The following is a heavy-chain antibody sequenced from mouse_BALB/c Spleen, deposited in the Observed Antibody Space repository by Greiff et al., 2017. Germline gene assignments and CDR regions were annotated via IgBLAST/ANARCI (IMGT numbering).Heavy chain of an antibody. CDR2: INPYNGDT. CDR3: ARSYYRYDGDY. Sequence: VHVKQSGPELVKPGASVKISCKASGYSFTGYFMNWVMQSHGKSLEWIGRINPYNGDTFYNQKFKGKATLTVDKSSSTAHMELRSLASEDSAVYYCARSYYRYDGDYWGQGTTLTVSS. CDR1: GYSFTGYF. V-gene: IGHV1-20*02. J-gene: IGHJ2*01. D-gene: IGHD2-14*01.